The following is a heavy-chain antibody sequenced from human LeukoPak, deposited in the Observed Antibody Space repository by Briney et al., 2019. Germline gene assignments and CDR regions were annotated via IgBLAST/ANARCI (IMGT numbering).Heavy chain of an antibody. V-gene: IGHV3-74*01. CDR3: ARLTVVVPAAHFDY. Sequence: GGSLRLSCAASGFTFDDYGMSWVRQAPGKGLVWVSRINSDGSSTSYADSVKGRFTISRDNAKNTLYLQMNSLRAEDTAVYYCARLTVVVPAAHFDYWGQGTLVTVSS. J-gene: IGHJ4*02. CDR2: INSDGSST. CDR1: GFTFDDYG. D-gene: IGHD2-2*01.